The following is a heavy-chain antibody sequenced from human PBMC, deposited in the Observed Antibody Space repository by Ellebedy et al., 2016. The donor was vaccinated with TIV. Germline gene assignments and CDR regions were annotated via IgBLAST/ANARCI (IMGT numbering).Heavy chain of an antibody. CDR1: GYTFTSYY. D-gene: IGHD3-16*01. CDR2: INPSGGST. CDR3: ARGVPSSGEDY. V-gene: IGHV1-46*01. J-gene: IGHJ4*02. Sequence: ASVKVSXXASGYTFTSYYMHWVRQAPGQRLEWMGIINPSGGSTSYAQKFQGRVTMTRDTSTSTVYMELSSLRSEDTAVYYCARGVPSSGEDYWGQGTLVTVSS.